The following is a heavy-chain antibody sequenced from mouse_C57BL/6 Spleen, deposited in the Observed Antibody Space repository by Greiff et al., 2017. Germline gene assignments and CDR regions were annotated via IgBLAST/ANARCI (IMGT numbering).Heavy chain of an antibody. D-gene: IGHD1-1*01. CDR1: GFTFSSYA. CDR3: ARENYYYGSYAMDY. J-gene: IGHJ4*01. Sequence: DVMLVESGGGLVKPGGSLKLSCAASGFTFSSYAMSWVRQTPEKRLEWVATISDGGSYTYYPDNVKGRFTISRDNAKNNLYLQMSHLKSEDTAMYYCARENYYYGSYAMDYWGQGTSVTVSS. V-gene: IGHV5-4*01. CDR2: ISDGGSYT.